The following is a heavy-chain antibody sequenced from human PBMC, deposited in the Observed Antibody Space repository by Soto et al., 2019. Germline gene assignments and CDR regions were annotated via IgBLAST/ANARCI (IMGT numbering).Heavy chain of an antibody. D-gene: IGHD3-10*01. CDR1: VFYFSGYW. CDR2: INTDGSST. CDR3: VRAAARGDS. J-gene: IGHJ4*02. Sequence: PGGSLRLSCAASVFYFSGYWMHWVRQVPGKGLVWVSRINTDGSSTLYADSVKGRFTISRDNTKNTLYLQMSSLRAEDMAVYYCVRAAARGDSWGQGTLVTVSS. V-gene: IGHV3-74*01.